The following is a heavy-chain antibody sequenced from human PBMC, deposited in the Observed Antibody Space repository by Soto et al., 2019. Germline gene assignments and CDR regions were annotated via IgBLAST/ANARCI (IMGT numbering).Heavy chain of an antibody. Sequence: GGSLRLSCAASGFTFSSCSMNWVRQAPGKGLEWVSYISSSGGTTYYADSVRGRFTISRDNAKNSLYLQMYSLRDEDTAVYYCARPGYCSGATCYSYFDYWGQGILVTVSS. V-gene: IGHV3-48*02. J-gene: IGHJ4*02. CDR1: GFTFSSCS. CDR3: ARPGYCSGATCYSYFDY. D-gene: IGHD2-15*01. CDR2: ISSSGGTT.